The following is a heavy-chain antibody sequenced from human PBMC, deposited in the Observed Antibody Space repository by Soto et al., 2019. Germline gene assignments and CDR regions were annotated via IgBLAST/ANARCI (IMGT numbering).Heavy chain of an antibody. Sequence: AGGSLRLSCAASGFTFSSYGMHWVRQAPDKGLEWVAVISYDGSNKYYADSVKGRFTISRDNSKNTLYLQMNSLRAEDTAVYYCAKDLSSGTFIYYFDYWGQGTLVTVSS. CDR1: GFTFSSYG. CDR3: AKDLSSGTFIYYFDY. CDR2: ISYDGSNK. J-gene: IGHJ4*02. V-gene: IGHV3-30*18. D-gene: IGHD1-1*01.